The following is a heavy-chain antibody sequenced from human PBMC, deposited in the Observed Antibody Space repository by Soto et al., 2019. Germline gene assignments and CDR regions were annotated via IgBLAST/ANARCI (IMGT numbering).Heavy chain of an antibody. CDR2: MNPNSGNT. D-gene: IGHD2-15*01. CDR3: ARDDCSGGSCYSAEFDY. J-gene: IGHJ4*02. Sequence: QVQLVQSGAEVKKPGASVKVSCKASGYTFTSYDINWVRQATGQGLEWMGWMNPNSGNTGYAQKFQGRVTMTRNTYISTAYMELSSLRSDDTALYYCARDDCSGGSCYSAEFDYLGQGTLVTVSS. V-gene: IGHV1-8*01. CDR1: GYTFTSYD.